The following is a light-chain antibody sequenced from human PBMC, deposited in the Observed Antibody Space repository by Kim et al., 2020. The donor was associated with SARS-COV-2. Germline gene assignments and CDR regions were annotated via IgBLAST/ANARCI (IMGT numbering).Light chain of an antibody. V-gene: IGKV1-39*01. Sequence: SASVGDRITITCRASQSIGTKLNWYQQKPGKAPKILIYFASSLQGGVPSRFSGSGSGTDFTLTISSLQLEDFATYYCQQSVKIPYSFGQGTKLEI. CDR3: QQSVKIPYS. CDR2: FAS. J-gene: IGKJ2*03. CDR1: QSIGTK.